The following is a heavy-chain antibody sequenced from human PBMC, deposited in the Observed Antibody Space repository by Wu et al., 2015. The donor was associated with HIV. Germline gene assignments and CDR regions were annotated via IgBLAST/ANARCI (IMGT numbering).Heavy chain of an antibody. CDR2: INPNSGGT. CDR3: ARDSAPIVVVDAFDI. CDR1: GYTFTGYY. V-gene: IGHV1-2*02. D-gene: IGHD3-22*01. Sequence: QVQLVQSGAEVKKPGASVKVSCKASGYTFTGYYMHWVRQAPGQGLEWMGWINPNSGGTNYAQKFQGRVTMTRDTSISTAYMELSRLRSDDTAVYYCARDSAPIVVVDAFDIWGQGTMVTVSS. J-gene: IGHJ3*02.